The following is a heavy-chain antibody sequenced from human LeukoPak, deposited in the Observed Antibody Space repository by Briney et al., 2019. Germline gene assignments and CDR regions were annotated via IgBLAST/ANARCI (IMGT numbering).Heavy chain of an antibody. CDR1: GFTFSSYG. Sequence: GRSLRLCCAASGFTFSSYGRHWVRQATGKGLEWVAVIWYDGSNKYYADSVKGRFTISRDNSKNTLYLQMNSLRAEDTAVYYCARDRYGDLRNDYWGQGTLVTVSS. V-gene: IGHV3-33*01. D-gene: IGHD4-17*01. CDR2: IWYDGSNK. J-gene: IGHJ4*02. CDR3: ARDRYGDLRNDY.